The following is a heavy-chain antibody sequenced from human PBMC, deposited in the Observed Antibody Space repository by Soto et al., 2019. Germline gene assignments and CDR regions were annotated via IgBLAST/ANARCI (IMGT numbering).Heavy chain of an antibody. CDR2: ISYDGSNK. Sequence: PGGSLRLSCAASGFTFSSYGMHWVRQAPGKGLEWVAVISYDGSNKYYADSVKGRFTISRDNSKNTLYLQMNSLRAEDTAVYYCAKDYDSSGYYQNAFDIWGQGTMVTVS. CDR1: GFTFSSYG. CDR3: AKDYDSSGYYQNAFDI. V-gene: IGHV3-30*18. D-gene: IGHD3-22*01. J-gene: IGHJ3*02.